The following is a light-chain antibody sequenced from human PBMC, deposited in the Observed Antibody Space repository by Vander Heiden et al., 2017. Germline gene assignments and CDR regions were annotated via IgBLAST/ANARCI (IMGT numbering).Light chain of an antibody. J-gene: IGKJ1*01. V-gene: IGKV3-15*01. CDR3: QQYNNWPRT. Sequence: ETVMTQSPATLSVSPGERVTLSCRASQSVSSNVAWYQQKPGQAHRLLIYGASSRATGFPARFSGSGSGTEFTLTISSLQSEDFAVYFCQQYNNWPRTFGQGTKVAIK. CDR2: GAS. CDR1: QSVSSN.